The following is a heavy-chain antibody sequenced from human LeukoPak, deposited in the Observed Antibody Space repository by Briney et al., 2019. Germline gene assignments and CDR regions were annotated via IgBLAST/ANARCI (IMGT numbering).Heavy chain of an antibody. Sequence: PGGSLRLSCAASGFTFSSYSMNWVRQAPGKGLEWVSSISSASSYIYYADSVKGRFTISRDNAQNSLYLQMNSLRDEDTAVYYCARGDGSSPFPPGYWGQGTMVTVSS. V-gene: IGHV3-21*01. D-gene: IGHD2-15*01. CDR1: GFTFSSYS. J-gene: IGHJ4*02. CDR3: ARGDGSSPFPPGY. CDR2: ISSASSYI.